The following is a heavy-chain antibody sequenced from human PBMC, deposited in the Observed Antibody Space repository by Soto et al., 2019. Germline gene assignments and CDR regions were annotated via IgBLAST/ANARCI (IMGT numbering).Heavy chain of an antibody. CDR3: AKGTLDQFYH. J-gene: IGHJ4*02. D-gene: IGHD1-1*01. CDR2: ISADGDST. Sequence: LRLSCASSGFTFSNYAMTWVRQAPGKGLEWVSMISADGDSTYYADSVKGRFTFSRDNSDNTVSLQMNGPRGEDTAIYYCAKGTLDQFYHWGVGTLVTVSS. CDR1: GFTFSNYA. V-gene: IGHV3-23*01.